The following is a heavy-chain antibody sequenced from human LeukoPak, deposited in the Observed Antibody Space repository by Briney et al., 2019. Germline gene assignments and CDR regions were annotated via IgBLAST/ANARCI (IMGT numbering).Heavy chain of an antibody. V-gene: IGHV3-23*01. Sequence: GGSLRLSCAASGFTFSSYVMSWVRQAPGKGLDWVSAISGGGDTYYADSVKGRFTISRDNSKNTLYLQMNSLRAEDTAVYYCAKSRVGYDYWGPGTLVTVSS. J-gene: IGHJ4*02. CDR3: AKSRVGYDY. CDR2: ISGGGDT. CDR1: GFTFSSYV. D-gene: IGHD5-12*01.